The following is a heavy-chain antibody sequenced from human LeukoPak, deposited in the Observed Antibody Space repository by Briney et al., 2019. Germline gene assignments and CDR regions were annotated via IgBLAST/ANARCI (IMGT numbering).Heavy chain of an antibody. D-gene: IGHD3-3*01. CDR1: GFTFSSYG. CDR3: ARDLGYDFWSGYPRDYFDY. CDR2: IWYDGSNK. V-gene: IGHV3-33*01. Sequence: GRSLRLSCAASGFTFSSYGMHWVRQAPGKGLEWVAVIWYDGSNKYYADSVKGRFPISRDNSKNTLYLQMNSLRAEDTAVYYCARDLGYDFWSGYPRDYFDYWGQGTLVTVSS. J-gene: IGHJ4*02.